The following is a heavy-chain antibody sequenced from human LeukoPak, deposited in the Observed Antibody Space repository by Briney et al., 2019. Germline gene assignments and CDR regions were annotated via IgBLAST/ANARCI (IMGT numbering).Heavy chain of an antibody. Sequence: GGSLRLSCAASGFTFSDYYMSWIRQAPGKGLEWVSYISSSGSTIYYADSVKGRFTISRDNAKNSLYLQMNSLRAEDTAVYYCARPLTYYYASSWFDPWGQGTLVTVSS. V-gene: IGHV3-11*01. CDR1: GFTFSDYY. CDR3: ARPLTYYYASSWFDP. D-gene: IGHD3-10*01. J-gene: IGHJ5*02. CDR2: ISSSGSTI.